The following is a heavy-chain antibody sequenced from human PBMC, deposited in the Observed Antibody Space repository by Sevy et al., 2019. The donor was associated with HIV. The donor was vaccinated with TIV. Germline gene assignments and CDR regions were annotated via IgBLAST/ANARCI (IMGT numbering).Heavy chain of an antibody. CDR3: ARDSLSWIQSFYY. D-gene: IGHD5-18*01. Sequence: GGSLRLSCAASGFTFSSYNMNWVRQAPGKGLEWVSYISSSSSTIYYADSVKGRFTISRDNAKNSLYLQMNSLRAEDTAVYYCARDSLSWIQSFYYWGQGTLVTVSS. CDR2: ISSSSSTI. J-gene: IGHJ4*02. V-gene: IGHV3-48*01. CDR1: GFTFSSYN.